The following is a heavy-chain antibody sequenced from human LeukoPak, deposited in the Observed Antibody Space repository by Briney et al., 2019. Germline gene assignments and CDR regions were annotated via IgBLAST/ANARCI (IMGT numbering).Heavy chain of an antibody. CDR1: GFTFEDYA. D-gene: IGHD4-23*01. CDR2: ISWNCGNL. CDR3: AKAEGFFGGYYDH. Sequence: PGGSLRLSCAASGFTFEDYAMHWVRQAPGKGLEWASGISWNCGNLDYADSVKGRFTISRDNAKNSLYLQMNSLRAEDTAFYYCAKAEGFFGGYYDHWGQGTLVTVSS. V-gene: IGHV3-9*01. J-gene: IGHJ4*02.